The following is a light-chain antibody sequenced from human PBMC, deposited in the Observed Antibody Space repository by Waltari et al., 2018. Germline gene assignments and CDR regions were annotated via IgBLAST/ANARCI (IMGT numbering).Light chain of an antibody. CDR3: QQYNNWPPWT. V-gene: IGKV3-15*01. Sequence: ETVMTQSPATLSVSPGERATLSCRTSRTISSNLAWYQQKPGQAPRLLIDGASIRATGVPARFSGRGSGTQFTLTIHSLQSEDFAVYYCQQYNNWPPWTFGQGTKVEIK. CDR2: GAS. CDR1: RTISSN. J-gene: IGKJ1*01.